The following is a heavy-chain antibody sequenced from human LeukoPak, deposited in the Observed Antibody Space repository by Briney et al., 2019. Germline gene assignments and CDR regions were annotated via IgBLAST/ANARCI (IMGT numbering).Heavy chain of an antibody. V-gene: IGHV3-21*01. CDR3: ARDPAYGDDRYFDY. D-gene: IGHD4-17*01. CDR2: ISSRSSYT. Sequence: GGSLRLSCAASGFTFSTYSMNWARQAPGKGLEWVSSISSRSSYTCYADPVKGRFTISRDNAKNSLYLQMDSLRAEDTAVYYCARDPAYGDDRYFDYWGQGTLVTVSS. J-gene: IGHJ4*02. CDR1: GFTFSTYS.